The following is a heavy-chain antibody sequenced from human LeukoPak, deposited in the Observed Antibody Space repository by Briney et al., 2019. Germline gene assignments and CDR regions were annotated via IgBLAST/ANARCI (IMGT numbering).Heavy chain of an antibody. CDR1: GYTFTGYY. D-gene: IGHD3-10*01. Sequence: SVKVSCKASGYTFTGYYMHWVRQAPGQGLEWMGRINPDSGGTNYAQKFQGRVTMTRDTSISTAYMELSRLRSDDTAVYYCARARNTMVQILFDYWGQGTLVTVSS. J-gene: IGHJ4*02. CDR2: INPDSGGT. V-gene: IGHV1-2*06. CDR3: ARARNTMVQILFDY.